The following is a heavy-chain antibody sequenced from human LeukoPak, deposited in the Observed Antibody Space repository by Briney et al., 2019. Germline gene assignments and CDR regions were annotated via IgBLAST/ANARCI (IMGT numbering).Heavy chain of an antibody. J-gene: IGHJ4*02. D-gene: IGHD5-24*01. Sequence: PSQTLSLTCAVSGGSISSGGYSWGWIRQPPGKGLEWIGSIYYSGSTYYNPSLKSRVTISVDTSKNQFSLKLSSVTAADTAVYYCARLRWLQLGYFDYWGQGTLVTVSS. CDR1: GGSISSGGYS. V-gene: IGHV4-30-2*03. CDR3: ARLRWLQLGYFDY. CDR2: IYYSGST.